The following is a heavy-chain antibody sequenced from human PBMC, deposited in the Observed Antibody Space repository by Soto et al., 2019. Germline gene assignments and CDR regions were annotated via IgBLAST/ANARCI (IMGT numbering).Heavy chain of an antibody. Sequence: EVQLVQSGAEVKKPGESLKISCKASGYIFIDYWIGWVRQMPGKGLEWMGIVYPRDSDTRYSPSFQGQVTISADRSTGTAFLQWRSLKASDTALYYCARPPLPGYSIHFNPWGQGTLVTVSS. CDR3: ARPPLPGYSIHFNP. V-gene: IGHV5-51*01. J-gene: IGHJ5*02. CDR1: GYIFIDYW. D-gene: IGHD2-15*01. CDR2: VYPRDSDT.